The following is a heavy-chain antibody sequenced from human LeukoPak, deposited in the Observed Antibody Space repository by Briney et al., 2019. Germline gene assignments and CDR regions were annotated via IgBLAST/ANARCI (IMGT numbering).Heavy chain of an antibody. J-gene: IGHJ4*02. CDR1: GGTLCSYA. V-gene: IGHV1-69*06. CDR2: IIPIFGTA. CDR3: ARDHRCGGDCYVFDY. D-gene: IGHD2-21*02. Sequence: SVKVSCKASGGTLCSYAISTVRQAPGQGLEWMGRIIPIFGTANYAQKFQGRVTITADKSTSTAYMELSSLRSEDTAVYYCARDHRCGGDCYVFDYWGQGTLVTVSS.